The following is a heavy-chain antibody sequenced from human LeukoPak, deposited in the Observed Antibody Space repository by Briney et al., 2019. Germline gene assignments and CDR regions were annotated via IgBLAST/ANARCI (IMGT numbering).Heavy chain of an antibody. CDR3: ARGTVTMVDY. CDR1: GFTVSSTY. V-gene: IGHV3-66*01. D-gene: IGHD3-10*01. CDR2: IYSDGST. J-gene: IGHJ4*02. Sequence: PGGSLRISCAAPGFTVSSTYMRWVRQASGRGLEWDPVIYSDGSTYYADSVKGRFTISKDNSKNTLFLQMNSLRAGDTAVYYCARGTVTMVDYWGQGTLVTVSS.